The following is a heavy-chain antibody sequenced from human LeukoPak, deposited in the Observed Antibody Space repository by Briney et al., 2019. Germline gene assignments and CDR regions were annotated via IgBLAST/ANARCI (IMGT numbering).Heavy chain of an antibody. CDR1: GFTFSNYA. CDR2: ISGSDGST. D-gene: IGHD3-3*01. Sequence: GGSLRLSYPASGFTFSNYAMTWVRQAPGKGLEWVSAISGSDGSTYYSDSVTGRFTISRDNSKNTLYLQMTSLRTDDTAVYYCAKDGYDFWSPNQIDLWGQGTLVTVSS. CDR3: AKDGYDFWSPNQIDL. V-gene: IGHV3-23*01. J-gene: IGHJ5*02.